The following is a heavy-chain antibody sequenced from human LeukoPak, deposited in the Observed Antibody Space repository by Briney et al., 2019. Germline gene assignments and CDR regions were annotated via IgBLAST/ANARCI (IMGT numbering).Heavy chain of an antibody. CDR3: ATKLYYGDSDAFDI. J-gene: IGHJ3*02. CDR2: IYSGGST. CDR1: GFTVSSNY. V-gene: IGHV3-53*01. D-gene: IGHD4-17*01. Sequence: GGSLRLSCAASGFTVSSNYMSWVRQAPGKGLEWVSVIYSGGSTYYADSVKGRFTISRDNSKDTLYLQMNSLRAEDTAVYYCATKLYYGDSDAFDIWGQGTMVTVSS.